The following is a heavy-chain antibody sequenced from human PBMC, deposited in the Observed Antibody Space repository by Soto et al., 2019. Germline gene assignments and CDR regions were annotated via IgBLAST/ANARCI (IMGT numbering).Heavy chain of an antibody. D-gene: IGHD2-15*01. CDR1: GYTFTSYG. CDR3: ARDYAVVVVAATRGWFDP. V-gene: IGHV1-18*04. CDR2: ISAYNGNT. J-gene: IGHJ5*02. Sequence: GASVKVSCKASGYTFTSYGISWVRQAPGQGLEWMGWISAYNGNTNYAQKLQGRVTMTTDTSTSTAYMELRSLRSDDTAVYYCARDYAVVVVAATRGWFDPWGQGTLVTVS.